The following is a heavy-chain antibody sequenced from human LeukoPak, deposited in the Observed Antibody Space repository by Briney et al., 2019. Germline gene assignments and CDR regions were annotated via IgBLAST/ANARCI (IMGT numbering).Heavy chain of an antibody. CDR3: AKMGRSSQVRGVLEY. D-gene: IGHD3-10*01. V-gene: IGHV3-23*01. Sequence: GGSLRLSCAVSGFTFSDSDMSWVRQPPGKGLEWVSTISSSGGRTYYADSVKGRFTIPRDSSKNTLYLQMHSLRAEDTALYYCAKMGRSSQVRGVLEYWGQGTLVTVSS. CDR1: GFTFSDSD. CDR2: ISSSGGRT. J-gene: IGHJ4*02.